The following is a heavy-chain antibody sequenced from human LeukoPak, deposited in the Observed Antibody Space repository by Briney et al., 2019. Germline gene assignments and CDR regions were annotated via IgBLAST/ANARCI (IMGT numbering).Heavy chain of an antibody. CDR3: AMGDHYYYYGTDV. CDR2: INHSGTT. J-gene: IGHJ6*02. CDR1: GGSFSGYY. D-gene: IGHD2-21*02. V-gene: IGHV4-34*01. Sequence: SETLSLTCAVYGGSFSGYYWSWIRQPPGKGLEWIGEINHSGTTNYNPSLKSRVTISVDTSKNQFSLKLNSVIAADTAVYYCAMGDHYYYYGTDVWGQGTTVTVSS.